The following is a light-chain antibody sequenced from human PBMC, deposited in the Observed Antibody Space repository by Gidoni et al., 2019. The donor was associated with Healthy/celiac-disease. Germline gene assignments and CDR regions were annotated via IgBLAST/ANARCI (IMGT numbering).Light chain of an antibody. Sequence: SYVLTQPPSVSVGPGKTARITCGGNNIGSKSVHWYQQKPGQAPMLVVYDDSARPSGIPERSSGSNSGNTATLTISRVEAGDEADYYCQVWDSSSDPVVFGGGTKLTVL. V-gene: IGLV3-21*03. CDR3: QVWDSSSDPVV. J-gene: IGLJ2*01. CDR1: NIGSKS. CDR2: DDS.